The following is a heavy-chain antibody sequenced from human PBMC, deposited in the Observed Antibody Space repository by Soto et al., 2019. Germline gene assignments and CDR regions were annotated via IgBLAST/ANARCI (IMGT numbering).Heavy chain of an antibody. V-gene: IGHV1-58*02. CDR1: GFTLTNSA. CDR2: IVVGSGNA. J-gene: IGHJ4*02. D-gene: IGHD6-13*01. Sequence: GAPVKVSCQASGFTLTNSAMQWGRQARGQSLEWIGWIVVGSGNANYAQKFQERVTITRDMSTSTAYMKLSSLRSEDTAVYYCAAGLVRPAAGFIPLFDYWGQGTLVTVSS. CDR3: AAGLVRPAAGFIPLFDY.